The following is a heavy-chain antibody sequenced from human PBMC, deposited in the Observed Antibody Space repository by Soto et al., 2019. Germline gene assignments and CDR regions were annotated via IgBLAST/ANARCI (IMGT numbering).Heavy chain of an antibody. D-gene: IGHD3-10*01. CDR3: ASSRITMVPYGMDV. CDR2: INAGNGNT. J-gene: IGHJ6*02. CDR1: GYTFTSYA. V-gene: IGHV1-3*01. Sequence: QVQLVQSGAEVKKPGASVKVSCKASGYTFTSYAMHWVRQAPGQRLEWMGWINAGNGNTKYSQKFQGRVTITRDTSASTACMELSSLRSEDTAVYYCASSRITMVPYGMDVWGQGTTVTVSS.